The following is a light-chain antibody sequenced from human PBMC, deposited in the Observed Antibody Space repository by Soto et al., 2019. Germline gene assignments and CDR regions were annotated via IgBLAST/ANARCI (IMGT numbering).Light chain of an antibody. J-gene: IGLJ2*01. Sequence: QSVLTQPPSVSGAPGQRVTISCTGSSSNIGAGYDVHWYQQLPGTAPKLLIYGISNRPSGVPDRFSGSKSGTSASLAITGLQAEDEADYYCQSYESSLSGVVFGGGTKVTVL. V-gene: IGLV1-40*01. CDR1: SSNIGAGYD. CDR3: QSYESSLSGVV. CDR2: GIS.